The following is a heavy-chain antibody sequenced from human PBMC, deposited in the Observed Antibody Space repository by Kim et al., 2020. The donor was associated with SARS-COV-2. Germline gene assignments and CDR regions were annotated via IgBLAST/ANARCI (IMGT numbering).Heavy chain of an antibody. J-gene: IGHJ6*02. CDR1: GYSFTSYW. CDR3: ARHQSKLRFLEWLSEYGMDV. CDR2: IDPSDSYT. Sequence: GESLKISCKGSGYSFTSYWISWVRQMPGKGLEWMGRIDPSDSYTNYSPSFQGHVTISADKSISTAYLQWSSLKASDTAMYYCARHQSKLRFLEWLSEYGMDVWGQGTTVTVSS. D-gene: IGHD3-3*01. V-gene: IGHV5-10-1*01.